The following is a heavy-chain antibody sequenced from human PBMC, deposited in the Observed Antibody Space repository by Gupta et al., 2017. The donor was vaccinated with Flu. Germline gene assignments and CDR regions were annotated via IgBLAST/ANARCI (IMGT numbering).Heavy chain of an antibody. CDR3: ARCEPRCHKGRFDP. CDR2: ISGSSDYI. CDR1: GFTFTTNR. V-gene: IGHV3-21*02. J-gene: IGHJ5*02. Sequence: EVQVVESGGGLVKPGGSLRLSCAASGFTFTTNRMAWLRQAPGKGLEWVSSISGSSDYIFYADSVKGRFTISRDNTKNSLYLQLNSLRVEDTAIYYCARCEPRCHKGRFDPWGQGTLVSVSS.